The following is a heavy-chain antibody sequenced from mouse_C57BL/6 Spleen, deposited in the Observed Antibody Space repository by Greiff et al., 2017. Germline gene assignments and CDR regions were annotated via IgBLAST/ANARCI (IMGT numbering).Heavy chain of an antibody. D-gene: IGHD1-1*01. CDR2: IYPGGGYT. Sequence: VQLQQSGAELVRPGTSVKMSCKASGYTFTNYWIGWAKQRPGHGLEWIGDIYPGGGYTNYNEKFKGKATLTADKSSSTAYMQFSSLTSEDSAIYYCARSDGYGSGGFAYWGQGTLVTVAA. CDR1: GYTFTNYW. CDR3: ARSDGYGSGGFAY. J-gene: IGHJ3*01. V-gene: IGHV1-63*01.